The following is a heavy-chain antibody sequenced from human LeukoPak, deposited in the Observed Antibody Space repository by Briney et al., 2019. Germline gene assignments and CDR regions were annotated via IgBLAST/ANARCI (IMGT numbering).Heavy chain of an antibody. D-gene: IGHD5-12*01. CDR2: IYTSGSA. V-gene: IGHV4-4*07. CDR3: ARDVVTGYDSHGAFDI. J-gene: IGHJ3*02. CDR1: VDSIRSYY. Sequence: PSETLSLTCTVSVDSIRSYYWSWIWPPAGKGRECIGRIYTSGSANYNPSLKSRVTMSVDTSKNQFSLKLSSVTAADTAVYYCARDVVTGYDSHGAFDIWGQGTMVTVSS.